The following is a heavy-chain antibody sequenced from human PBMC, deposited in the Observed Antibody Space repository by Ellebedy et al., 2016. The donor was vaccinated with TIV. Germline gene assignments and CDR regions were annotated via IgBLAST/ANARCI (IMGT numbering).Heavy chain of an antibody. CDR3: ARGRRYSESSAYYLDY. J-gene: IGHJ4*02. V-gene: IGHV4-34*01. Sequence: SETLSLXXAVYGGSFSGYYWSWIRQPPGKGLEWIGEINHSESTNYNPSLKSRVSISVDTSKNQFSLKVKSLTAADTAVYYCARGRRYSESSAYYLDYWGQGTLVTVSS. CDR1: GGSFSGYY. CDR2: INHSEST. D-gene: IGHD3-22*01.